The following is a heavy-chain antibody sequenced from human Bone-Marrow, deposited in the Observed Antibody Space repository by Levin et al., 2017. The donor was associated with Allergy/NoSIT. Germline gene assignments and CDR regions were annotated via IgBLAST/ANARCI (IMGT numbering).Heavy chain of an antibody. CDR3: SYVDTAMVDY. Sequence: GESLKISCAASGFTVSSHYMSWVRQAPGKGLEWVSVIYSGGSTYYADSVKGRFTISRDNSKNTLYLQMNSLRAEDTAVYYCSYVDTAMVDYWGQGTLVTVSS. V-gene: IGHV3-53*01. J-gene: IGHJ4*02. CDR2: IYSGGST. D-gene: IGHD5-18*01. CDR1: GFTVSSHY.